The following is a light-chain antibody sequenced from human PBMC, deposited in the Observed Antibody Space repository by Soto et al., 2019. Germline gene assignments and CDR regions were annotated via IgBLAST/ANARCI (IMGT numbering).Light chain of an antibody. CDR2: GAS. V-gene: IGKV3-15*01. Sequence: EIVMTQSPDTLSLSPGEGATLSCRVSQSIGSNLAWYQQRPGQAPRLLMYGASTRADGIPARFTGSGSGTEFTLTISSLQSEDFAVYYCQQYHIWPPWTSGQGTKVELK. CDR1: QSIGSN. J-gene: IGKJ1*01. CDR3: QQYHIWPPWT.